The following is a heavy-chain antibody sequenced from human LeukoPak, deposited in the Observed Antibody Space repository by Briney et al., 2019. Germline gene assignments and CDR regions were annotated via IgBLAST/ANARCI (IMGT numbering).Heavy chain of an antibody. CDR2: INHSGST. V-gene: IGHV4-34*01. Sequence: SETLSLTCAVYGGSFSGYYWSWIRQPPGKGLEWIGEINHSGSTYYNPSLKSRVTISVDTSKNQFSLKLSSVTAADTAVYYCARLAQQLEGFDYWGQGTLVTVSS. J-gene: IGHJ4*02. D-gene: IGHD6-13*01. CDR3: ARLAQQLEGFDY. CDR1: GGSFSGYY.